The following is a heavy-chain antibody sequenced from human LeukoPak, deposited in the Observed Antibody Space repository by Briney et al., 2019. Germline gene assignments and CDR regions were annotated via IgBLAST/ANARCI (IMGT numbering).Heavy chain of an antibody. D-gene: IGHD6-13*01. CDR3: ANGRAAAGITPYYYGMDV. CDR1: GGSFSGYY. V-gene: IGHV4-34*01. Sequence: SETLSLTCAVYGGSFSGYYWSWLRQPPGKGLEWIGEINHSGSTNYNPSLKSRVTISVDTSKNQFSLKLSSVTAADTAVYYCANGRAAAGITPYYYGMDVWGQGTTVTVSS. J-gene: IGHJ6*02. CDR2: INHSGST.